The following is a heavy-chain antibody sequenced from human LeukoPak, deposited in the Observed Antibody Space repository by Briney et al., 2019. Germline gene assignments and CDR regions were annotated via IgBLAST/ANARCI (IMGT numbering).Heavy chain of an antibody. CDR1: DEPFSGYY. CDR2: INRNGNT. Sequence: SETLSLTCAISDEPFSGYYWGWIRQPPGKGLELIGEINRNGNTDYNPSLKSRVSMSIDTSKNQFSLKLISVTAADTAVYYCAKDSNYDFWGGSRGDYWGQGTLVTVSS. CDR3: AKDSNYDFWGGSRGDY. D-gene: IGHD3-3*01. V-gene: IGHV4-34*01. J-gene: IGHJ4*02.